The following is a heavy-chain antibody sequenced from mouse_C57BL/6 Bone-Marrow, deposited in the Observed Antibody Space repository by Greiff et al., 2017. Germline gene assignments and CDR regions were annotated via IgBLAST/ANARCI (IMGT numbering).Heavy chain of an antibody. CDR3: ARLSYGSSSYYAMDY. J-gene: IGHJ4*01. CDR1: EYEFPSHD. D-gene: IGHD1-1*01. Sequence: EVQLVESGGGLVQPGESLKLSCESNEYEFPSHDMSWVRKTPEKRLELVAAINSDGGSTYYPDPMERRFIISRDNTKKPLYLQMSSLRSEDTSLYYCARLSYGSSSYYAMDYWGQGTSVTVSS. CDR2: INSDGGST. V-gene: IGHV5-2*01.